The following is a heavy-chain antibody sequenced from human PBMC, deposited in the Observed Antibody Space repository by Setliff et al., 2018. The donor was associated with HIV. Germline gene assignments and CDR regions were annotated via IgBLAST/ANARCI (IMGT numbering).Heavy chain of an antibody. CDR1: GYSFTTYY. Sequence: GESLKISCQGSGYSFTTYYIGWVRQMPGKGLEWMGLVYPRDSKAQYSPSFEGQVTFSVDKSISTAYLQWSTLKASATAIYYCARHRHTAAGTLDAFDIWGQGTMVTVSS. CDR2: VYPRDSKA. CDR3: ARHRHTAAGTLDAFDI. V-gene: IGHV5-51*01. J-gene: IGHJ3*02. D-gene: IGHD6-13*01.